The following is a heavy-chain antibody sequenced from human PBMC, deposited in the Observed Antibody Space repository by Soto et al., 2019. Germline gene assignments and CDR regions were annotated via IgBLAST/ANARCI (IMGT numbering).Heavy chain of an antibody. D-gene: IGHD5-18*01. CDR2: IDPSDSSV. V-gene: IGHV5-10-1*01. Sequence: GESLKISCKASGYNFSKYWISWVRQMPGKGLEGMGRIDPSDSSVDYSPSFQGHVTISADKSITTAFLHWSSLKASDTAIYYCARRGYSYGSSDYWGQGTLVTVSS. CDR1: GYNFSKYW. CDR3: ARRGYSYGSSDY. J-gene: IGHJ4*02.